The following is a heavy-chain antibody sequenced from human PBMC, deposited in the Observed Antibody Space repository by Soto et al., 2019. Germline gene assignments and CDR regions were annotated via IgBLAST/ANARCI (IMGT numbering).Heavy chain of an antibody. J-gene: IGHJ4*02. Sequence: QVQLQESGPGLVKPSQTLSLTCTVSGGSISSGGYYWSWILQHPGKGLEWIGYVYHIGSTYYNPSLESRVTISVDTSKNHFSLKLSSVTAADTAVYYCAREDFSSAAASGFDYWGQGTLVTVSS. V-gene: IGHV4-31*03. CDR2: VYHIGST. D-gene: IGHD3-10*01. CDR1: GGSISSGGYY. CDR3: AREDFSSAAASGFDY.